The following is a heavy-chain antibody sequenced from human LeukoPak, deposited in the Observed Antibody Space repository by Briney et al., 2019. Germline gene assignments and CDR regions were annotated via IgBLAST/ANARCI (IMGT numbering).Heavy chain of an antibody. Sequence: PGGSLRLSCAASGFTFSSYGMHWVRQAPGKGLEWVALISYDGTNKYYADSVKGRFTVSRDNSKNTLYLQMNSLRGDDTAVYYCAKPQVVGATDYWYFDLWGRGTLVTVSS. D-gene: IGHD2-15*01. CDR2: ISYDGTNK. CDR1: GFTFSSYG. CDR3: AKPQVVGATDYWYFDL. V-gene: IGHV3-30*18. J-gene: IGHJ2*01.